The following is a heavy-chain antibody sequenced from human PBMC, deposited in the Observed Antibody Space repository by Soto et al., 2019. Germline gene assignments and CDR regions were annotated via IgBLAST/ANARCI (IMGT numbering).Heavy chain of an antibody. CDR1: GSSFISYA. CDR3: ARDLSH. CDR2: INGASTTT. J-gene: IGHJ4*02. Sequence: DVLLVQSGGTLVKPGGSMSLSCAASGSSFISYALHWVRQPPGRGLEWISDINGASTTTFYADSVKGRFTVSRDNAETSVYLQMTSLRHEDTAVYYCARDLSHWGQGTLVTVSS. V-gene: IGHV3-48*02.